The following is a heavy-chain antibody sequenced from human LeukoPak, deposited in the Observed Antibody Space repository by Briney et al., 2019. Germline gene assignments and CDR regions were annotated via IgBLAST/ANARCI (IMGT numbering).Heavy chain of an antibody. J-gene: IGHJ5*02. CDR1: GGSFSGYY. Sequence: SETLSLTCAVYGGSFSGYYWSWIRQPPGKGLEWIGEINHSGSTNYNPSLKSRVTISVDTSKNQFSLKLSSVTAAGTAVYYCARRYCSGGSCYSDNWFDPWGQGTLVTVSS. V-gene: IGHV4-34*01. D-gene: IGHD2-15*01. CDR3: ARRYCSGGSCYSDNWFDP. CDR2: INHSGST.